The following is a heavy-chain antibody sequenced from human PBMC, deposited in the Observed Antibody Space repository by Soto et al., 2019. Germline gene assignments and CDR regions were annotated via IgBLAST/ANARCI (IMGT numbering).Heavy chain of an antibody. CDR3: ARDGRRSSSWYGGYYYGMDV. CDR2: IYHSGST. CDR1: GGSISSSNW. D-gene: IGHD6-13*01. J-gene: IGHJ6*02. V-gene: IGHV4-4*02. Sequence: SETLSLTCAVSGGSISSSNWWSWVRQPPGKGLEWIGEIYHSGSTNYNPSLKSRVTISVDKSKNQFSLKLSSVTAADTAVYYCARDGRRSSSWYGGYYYGMDVWGQGTTVTVSS.